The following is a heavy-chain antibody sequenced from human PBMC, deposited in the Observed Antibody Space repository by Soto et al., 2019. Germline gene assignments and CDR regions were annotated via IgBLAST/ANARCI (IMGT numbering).Heavy chain of an antibody. D-gene: IGHD5-12*01. V-gene: IGHV4-59*01. CDR2: IYYSGST. Sequence: SETLSLTCTVSGGSISSYYWSWIRQPPGKGLEWIGYIYYSGSTNYNPSLKSRVTISVDTSKNQFSLKLSSVTAADTAVYYCARDRKRGYSGYDPSFFDYWGQGTLVTVSS. CDR3: ARDRKRGYSGYDPSFFDY. J-gene: IGHJ4*02. CDR1: GGSISSYY.